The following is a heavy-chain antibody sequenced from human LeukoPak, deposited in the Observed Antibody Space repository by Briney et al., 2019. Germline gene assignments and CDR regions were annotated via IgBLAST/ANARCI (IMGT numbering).Heavy chain of an antibody. CDR3: ASNKQWLGRDY. Sequence: PGGSLRLSCAVSGFTVSDNHMTWVRQAPGKGLEWVSGIYSENITYYADSVKGRFSISRDKSKNMLFLQMNSLRVADTAVYYCASNKQWLGRDYWGQGTLVAVSS. V-gene: IGHV3-53*01. D-gene: IGHD6-19*01. J-gene: IGHJ4*02. CDR2: IYSENIT. CDR1: GFTVSDNH.